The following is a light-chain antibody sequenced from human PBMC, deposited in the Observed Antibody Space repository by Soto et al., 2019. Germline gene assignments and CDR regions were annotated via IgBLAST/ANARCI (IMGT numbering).Light chain of an antibody. Sequence: DIVLTQSPSILSLSPGERVTLSCRASQSVSSYLAWYQQKPGQAPKLLIYDASNMATGIPARFSGSGSGTDFTLTISSLEPEDFAVYYCQQSSNWPQSFGHGTKVDIK. V-gene: IGKV3-11*01. J-gene: IGKJ3*01. CDR3: QQSSNWPQS. CDR1: QSVSSY. CDR2: DAS.